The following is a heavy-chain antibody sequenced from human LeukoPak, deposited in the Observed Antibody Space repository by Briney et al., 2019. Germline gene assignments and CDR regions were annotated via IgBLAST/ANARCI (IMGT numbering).Heavy chain of an antibody. CDR3: ARDPTTVVTTPYYFDF. J-gene: IGHJ4*02. Sequence: SETLSLTCAVHGGSFTGYRWNWIRQSPGKGLEWIGEINDRGHTNYNPSLESRVTISVDTSKKQFSLKLNSVTAADTAVYYCARDPTTVVTTPYYFDFWGQGTLVTVSS. D-gene: IGHD4-23*01. CDR1: GGSFTGYR. V-gene: IGHV4-34*01. CDR2: INDRGHT.